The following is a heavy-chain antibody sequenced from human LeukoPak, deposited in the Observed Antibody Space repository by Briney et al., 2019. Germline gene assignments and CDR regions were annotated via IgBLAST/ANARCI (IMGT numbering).Heavy chain of an antibody. CDR3: ARQGPGLDY. V-gene: IGHV4-39*01. CDR2: IYYSGST. Sequence: ASETLSLTCTVSGGSISSSSYYWGWIRQPPGKGLEWIGSIYYSGSTYYNPSLKSRVTISVDTSKNQFSLKLSSVTAADTAVYYCARQGPGLDYWGQGTLVTVSS. CDR1: GGSISSSSYY. J-gene: IGHJ4*02.